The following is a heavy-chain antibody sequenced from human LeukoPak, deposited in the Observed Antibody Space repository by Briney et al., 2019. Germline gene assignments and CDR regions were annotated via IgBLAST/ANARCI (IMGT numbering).Heavy chain of an antibody. CDR1: GFTFSSYA. D-gene: IGHD3-22*01. J-gene: IGHJ4*02. CDR2: ISYDGSNK. CDR3: ARDPDSSGYLLDY. Sequence: PGGSLRLSCAASGFTFSSYAMHWVRQAPGKGLERVAVISYDGSNKYYADSVKGRFTISRDNSKNTLYLQMNSLRAEDTAVYYCARDPDSSGYLLDYWGQGTLVTVSS. V-gene: IGHV3-30*04.